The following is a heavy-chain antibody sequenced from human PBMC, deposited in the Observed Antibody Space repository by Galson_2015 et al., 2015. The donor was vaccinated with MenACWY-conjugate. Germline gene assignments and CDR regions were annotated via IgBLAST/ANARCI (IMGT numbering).Heavy chain of an antibody. CDR1: GYTFTDYY. V-gene: IGHV1-2*06. CDR3: TRRGDDY. J-gene: IGHJ4*02. D-gene: IGHD3-10*01. CDR2: INADNGDT. Sequence: SVKVSCKASGYTFTDYYLQWVRQAPGQGLEWMGRINADNGDTDYSQKFQGRVTMTIDTSISTAYMELSSLRSDDTAVYYCTRRGDDYWGQRSLLTVSS.